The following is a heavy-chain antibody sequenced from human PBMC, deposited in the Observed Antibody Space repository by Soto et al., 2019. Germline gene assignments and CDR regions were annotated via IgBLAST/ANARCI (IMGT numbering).Heavy chain of an antibody. CDR1: GFAFSSYA. Sequence: VGSLRLSCAASGFAFSSYAMHWVRQAPGKELEWVAVISYDGSNKYYADSVKGRFTISRDNSKNTLYLQMNSLRAEDTAVYYCARARDIVVVPAATPLDYWGQGTLVTVSS. CDR2: ISYDGSNK. V-gene: IGHV3-30-3*01. D-gene: IGHD2-2*01. J-gene: IGHJ4*02. CDR3: ARARDIVVVPAATPLDY.